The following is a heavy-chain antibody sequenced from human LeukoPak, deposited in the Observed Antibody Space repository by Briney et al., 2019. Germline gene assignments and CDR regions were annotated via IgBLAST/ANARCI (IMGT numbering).Heavy chain of an antibody. CDR1: GFTFSSYA. CDR3: AKSRYYFDY. J-gene: IGHJ4*02. Sequence: GGSLRLSCAASGFTFSSYAMNWVGQAPGKGLEWVSVISGSGDNTYYADSVKGRFTISRDNSKNTLYLQMNSLRAEDTAVYFCAKSRYYFDYWGQGTLVTVSS. CDR2: ISGSGDNT. V-gene: IGHV3-23*01.